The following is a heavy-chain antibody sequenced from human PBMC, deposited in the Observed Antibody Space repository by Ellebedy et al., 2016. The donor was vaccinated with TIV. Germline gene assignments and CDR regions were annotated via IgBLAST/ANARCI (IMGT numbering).Heavy chain of an antibody. J-gene: IGHJ5*02. V-gene: IGHV1-8*01. Sequence: ASVKVSXXASGYTFTSYDINWVRQATGQGLEWMGWMNPNSGNTGYAQKFQGRVTMTRNTSISTAYMELSSLRSEDTAVYYCARVYCSSTNCYNSALGWYNPWGQGTLVTVSS. CDR1: GYTFTSYD. D-gene: IGHD2-2*02. CDR3: ARVYCSSTNCYNSALGWYNP. CDR2: MNPNSGNT.